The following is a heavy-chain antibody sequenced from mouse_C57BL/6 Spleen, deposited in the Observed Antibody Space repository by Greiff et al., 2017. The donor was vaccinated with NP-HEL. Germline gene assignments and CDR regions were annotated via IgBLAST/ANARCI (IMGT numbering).Heavy chain of an antibody. CDR2: INPNNGGT. CDR1: GYTFTDYY. CDR3: ARPHGSSSYYYAMDY. J-gene: IGHJ4*01. D-gene: IGHD1-1*01. Sequence: EVQLQQSGPELVKPGASVKISCKASGYTFTDYYMNWVKQSHGKSLEWIGDINPNNGGTSYNQKFKGKATLTVDKSSSTAYMERRSLTSEDSAVYDCARPHGSSSYYYAMDYWGQGTSVTVSS. V-gene: IGHV1-26*01.